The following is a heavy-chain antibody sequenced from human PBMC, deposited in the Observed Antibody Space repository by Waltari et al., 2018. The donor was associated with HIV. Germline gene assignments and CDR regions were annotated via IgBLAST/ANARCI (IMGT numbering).Heavy chain of an antibody. D-gene: IGHD1-1*01. J-gene: IGHJ4*02. CDR3: TTRYDLNTAPPQY. CDR1: GFTFGDSA. Sequence: EVQLVESGGNLVHPGRSLRLPCTASGFTFGDSAMSWFRQAPGRGLEWVGVSRSKAFGGTTGYAASVKRRFSLSRDDSKSIAYLQMNSLNTEDTGVYYCTTRYDLNTAPPQYWGQGTLVTVSS. V-gene: IGHV3-49*03. CDR2: SRSKAFGGTT.